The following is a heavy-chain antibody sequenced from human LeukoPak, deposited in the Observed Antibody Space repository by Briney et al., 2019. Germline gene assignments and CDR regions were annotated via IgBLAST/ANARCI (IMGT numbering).Heavy chain of an antibody. Sequence: PSETLSLICTVWGGSISSYYWSWLRQPPGKGLEGIGYIYYSGSTNYNPSLKRRVTISVDKSKNQFSLKQRSAAAAGPGVYYCARDVDSSGYIDYWGQGTLVTVSS. CDR3: ARDVDSSGYIDY. V-gene: IGHV4-59*01. CDR2: IYYSGST. J-gene: IGHJ4*02. CDR1: GGSISSYY. D-gene: IGHD3-22*01.